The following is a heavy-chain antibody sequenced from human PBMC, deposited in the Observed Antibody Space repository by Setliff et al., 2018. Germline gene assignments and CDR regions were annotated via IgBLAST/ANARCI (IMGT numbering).Heavy chain of an antibody. J-gene: IGHJ4*02. CDR3: ARALSGTPDPHYFDY. CDR2: IYPGDSDT. D-gene: IGHD1-26*01. Sequence: GESLKISCQGSGYSFSNYWIGWVRQMPGKGPEWMGIIYPGDSDTRYSPSFQGQVAISADKSISTAYLQWSILKASDTAMYYCARALSGTPDPHYFDYWGPGTLVTVSS. V-gene: IGHV5-51*01. CDR1: GYSFSNYW.